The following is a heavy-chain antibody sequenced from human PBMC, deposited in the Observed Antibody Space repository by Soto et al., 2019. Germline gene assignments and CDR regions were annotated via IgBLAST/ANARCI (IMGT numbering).Heavy chain of an antibody. CDR1: GYSFTNYY. CDR3: ARDLDERGYYYFDY. Sequence: QVLLVQSGAQVKKPGASVKVSCKASGYSFTNYYMHWVRQAPGHGLEWMGIINSRGGSTTYAQKFQVRVTMTTDTSTSTVYMELSSLTSEGTAVYYCARDLDERGYYYFDYWGQGTLVTVSS. J-gene: IGHJ4*02. D-gene: IGHD3-3*01. CDR2: INSRGGST. V-gene: IGHV1-46*01.